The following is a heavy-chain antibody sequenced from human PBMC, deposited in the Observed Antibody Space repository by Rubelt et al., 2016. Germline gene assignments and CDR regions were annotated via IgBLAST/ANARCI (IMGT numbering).Heavy chain of an antibody. CDR2: ISAYNGNT. J-gene: IGHJ4*02. D-gene: IGHD6-19*01. CDR3: ARGLTQWLVYFDY. Sequence: ISAYNGNTNYAQKLQGRVTMTTDTSTSTAYMELRSLRSDDTAVYYCARGLTQWLVYFDYWGQGTLVTVSS. V-gene: IGHV1-18*01.